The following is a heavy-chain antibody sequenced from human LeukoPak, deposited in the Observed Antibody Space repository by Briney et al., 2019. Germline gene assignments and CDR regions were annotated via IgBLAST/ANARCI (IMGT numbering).Heavy chain of an antibody. D-gene: IGHD5-18*01. CDR3: ARDRWTAMKD. Sequence: GGSLRLSCAASGFTFSTYTMNWVRQAPGKGLEWISYISSSSASIKYADSVKGRFTISGDNAKNSLSLQMNSLRAEDTALYYCARDRWTAMKDWGQGTLVTVSS. V-gene: IGHV3-48*01. CDR1: GFTFSTYT. J-gene: IGHJ4*02. CDR2: ISSSSASI.